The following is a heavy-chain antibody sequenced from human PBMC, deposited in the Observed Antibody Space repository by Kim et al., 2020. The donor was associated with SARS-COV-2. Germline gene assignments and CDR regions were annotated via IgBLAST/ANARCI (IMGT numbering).Heavy chain of an antibody. Sequence: GGSLRLSCTASGFSLSGYVMHWVRQAPGKGLEWVAVTSYDGSNEYYADSVKGRFTISRDNSRHTLYLHMNSVKTEDTAIYYCARAYSGYDSFDYWGQGTLVTVSS. CDR1: GFSLSGYV. D-gene: IGHD5-12*01. J-gene: IGHJ4*02. CDR3: ARAYSGYDSFDY. CDR2: TSYDGSNE. V-gene: IGHV3-30*03.